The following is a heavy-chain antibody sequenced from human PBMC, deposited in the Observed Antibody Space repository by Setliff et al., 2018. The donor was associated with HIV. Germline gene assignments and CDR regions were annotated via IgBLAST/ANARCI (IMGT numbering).Heavy chain of an antibody. CDR1: GGSTRTSGYY. Sequence: SETLSLTCTVSGGSTRTSGYYWGWIRQPPGKGREWIGSIYSSGSTYYNPSLKSRVSISVDTSKNQFSLKLRSVTAADTAVYYCATSAEDYDQYFFDRWGQGTLVTVSS. D-gene: IGHD3-22*01. CDR3: ATSAEDYDQYFFDR. J-gene: IGHJ4*02. V-gene: IGHV4-39*01. CDR2: IYSSGST.